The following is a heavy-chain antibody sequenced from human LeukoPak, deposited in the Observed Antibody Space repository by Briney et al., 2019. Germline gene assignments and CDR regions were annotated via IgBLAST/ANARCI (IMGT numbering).Heavy chain of an antibody. J-gene: IGHJ5*02. CDR2: IYYSGST. CDR3: ARAKAYDFWSGYRA. Sequence: SETLSLTCTVSGGSISSYYWSWIRQPPGKGLEWIGYIYYSGSTNYNPSLKSRVTISVDTSKNQFSLRLSSVTAADTAVYYCARAKAYDFWSGYRAWGQGTLVTVSS. CDR1: GGSISSYY. V-gene: IGHV4-59*01. D-gene: IGHD3-3*01.